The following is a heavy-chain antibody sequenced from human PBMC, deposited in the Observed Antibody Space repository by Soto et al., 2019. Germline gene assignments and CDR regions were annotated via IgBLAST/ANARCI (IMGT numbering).Heavy chain of an antibody. CDR1: GFTFSSYD. V-gene: IGHV3-23*01. Sequence: EVPLLESGGGLVQPGGSLRLSCAASGFTFSSYDMSWVRQAPGKGLEWVSTISGSTGSTYYADSVKGRFTISRDSTKSTLYLQMDSLRAEDTAVYYCAKENDDWGQGTLVTVST. CDR3: AKENDD. CDR2: ISGSTGST. J-gene: IGHJ4*02.